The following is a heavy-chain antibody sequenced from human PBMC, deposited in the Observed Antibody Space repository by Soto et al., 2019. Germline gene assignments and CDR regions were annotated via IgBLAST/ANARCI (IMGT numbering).Heavy chain of an antibody. D-gene: IGHD3-10*01. J-gene: IGHJ4*02. CDR1: GGSISSGGYY. V-gene: IGHV4-31*03. CDR2: IYYSGST. Sequence: QVQLQESGPGRVKPSETLSLTCTVSGGSISSGGYYWSWIRQHPGKGLEWIGYIYYSGSTSYNPSLKSRVTISIDTSKNQFSLKLSSMSAAHTAVYYCARDGGYGSGSYRFDYWGQGNLVTVS. CDR3: ARDGGYGSGSYRFDY.